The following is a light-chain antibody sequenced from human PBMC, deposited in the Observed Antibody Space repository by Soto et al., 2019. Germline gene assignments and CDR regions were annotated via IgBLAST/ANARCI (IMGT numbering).Light chain of an antibody. J-gene: IGLJ1*01. V-gene: IGLV2-14*01. CDR1: SSDVGGYNS. CDR3: SSYTTSSTLLYV. Sequence: QSALTQPASVSGSPGQSITISCTGTSSDVGGYNSVSWYQQHPGKAPKLMIYEVSNRPSGVSNRFSGSKSGNTASLTIYGLQAEDEADYYCSSYTTSSTLLYVFGTGTKVTVL. CDR2: EVS.